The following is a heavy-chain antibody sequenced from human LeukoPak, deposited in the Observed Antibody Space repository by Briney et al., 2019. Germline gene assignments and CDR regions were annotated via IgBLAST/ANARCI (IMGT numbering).Heavy chain of an antibody. D-gene: IGHD2-8*01. J-gene: IGHJ6*03. V-gene: IGHV3-30*02. CDR2: IRYDGSNK. CDR1: GFTFSTYG. CDR3: AKDRCSNGIGCYYYYMDV. Sequence: GGSLRLSCAASGFTFSTYGMHWVRQAPGKGLEWVAFIRYDGSNKYYADSVKGRFTISRDNSKNTLYLQMNSLRVEDTAVYYCAKDRCSNGIGCYYYYMDVWGKGTTVTISS.